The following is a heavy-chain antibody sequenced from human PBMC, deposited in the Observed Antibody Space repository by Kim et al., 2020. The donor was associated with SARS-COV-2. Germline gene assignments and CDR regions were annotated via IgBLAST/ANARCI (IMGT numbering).Heavy chain of an antibody. V-gene: IGHV3-48*02. J-gene: IGHJ6*02. D-gene: IGHD6-19*01. CDR2: ISSSSSTI. CDR3: ARDETENSSGWYVHYYYGMDV. Sequence: GGSLRLSCAASGFTFSSYSMNWVRQAPGKGLEWVSYISSSSSTIYYADSVKGRFTISRDNAKNSLYLQMNSLRDEDTAVYYCARDETENSSGWYVHYYYGMDVWGQGTTVTVAS. CDR1: GFTFSSYS.